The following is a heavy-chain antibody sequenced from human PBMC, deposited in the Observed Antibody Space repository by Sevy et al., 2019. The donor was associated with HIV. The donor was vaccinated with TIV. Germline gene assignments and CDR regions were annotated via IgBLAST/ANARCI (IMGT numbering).Heavy chain of an antibody. CDR1: GGSISSYY. V-gene: IGHV4-59*01. J-gene: IGHJ5*02. D-gene: IGHD2-15*01. Sequence: ETLSLTCTVSGGSISSYYWSWIRQPPGKGLEWIGYIYYSGSTNYNPSLKSRVTISVDTSKNQFSLKLSSVTTADTAVYYCARVLVGYCSGGSCYKNWFDPWGQGTLVTVSS. CDR3: ARVLVGYCSGGSCYKNWFDP. CDR2: IYYSGST.